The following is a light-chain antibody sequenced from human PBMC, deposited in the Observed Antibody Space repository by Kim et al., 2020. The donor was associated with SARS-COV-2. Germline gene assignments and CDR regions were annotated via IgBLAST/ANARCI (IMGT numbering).Light chain of an antibody. J-gene: IGKJ2*01. CDR3: QQYDTFPVT. Sequence: ASVGDRVTITCRASQIISNWLAWYQQKPGKAPKLLSYKASNLQSGVPSRFSGSGSGTAFTLTIRSLQPDDFATYYCQQYDTFPVTFGQGTKLEI. CDR1: QIISNW. CDR2: KAS. V-gene: IGKV1-5*03.